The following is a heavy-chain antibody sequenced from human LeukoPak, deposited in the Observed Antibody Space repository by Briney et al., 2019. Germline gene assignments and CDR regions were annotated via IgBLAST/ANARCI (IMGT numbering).Heavy chain of an antibody. Sequence: GGSLRLSCTASGFTFSMSWVRQAPGKGLEWVSTVSGSDGSTYYADSVKGRFTISRDNSKNTLYLQMNSLKTEDTAVYYCTRDYVTGQWLIYYFDYWGQGTLVTVSS. J-gene: IGHJ4*02. CDR3: TRDYVTGQWLIYYFDY. CDR1: GFTFS. CDR2: VSGSDGST. D-gene: IGHD6-19*01. V-gene: IGHV3-23*01.